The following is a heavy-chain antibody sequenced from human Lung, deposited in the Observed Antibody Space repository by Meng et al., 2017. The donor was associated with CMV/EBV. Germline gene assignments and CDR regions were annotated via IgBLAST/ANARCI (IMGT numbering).Heavy chain of an antibody. Sequence: SXTLSLXCSVSGWSISGYYWSWVRQPPGKGLEYIGYDHYTGTTNYSPSLKGRVSISVDRARNQFSLKLTSVTAADTAVYFCAGPDEAGNTPHDIFDIWGQGXKVTVSS. CDR3: AGPDEAGNTPHDIFDI. V-gene: IGHV4-59*01. CDR2: DHYTGTT. D-gene: IGHD1-14*01. J-gene: IGHJ3*02. CDR1: GWSISGYY.